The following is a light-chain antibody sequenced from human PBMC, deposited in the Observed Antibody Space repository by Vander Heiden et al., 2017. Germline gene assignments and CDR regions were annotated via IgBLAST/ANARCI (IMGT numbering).Light chain of an antibody. CDR2: DVT. CDR3: SSYTSSTAVV. Sequence: QSALTQPASVSGSPGQSLTLSCTGTSSDIGTYNFVSWYQQHPGKAPKLLIFDVTDRPSGVSDRFSGSKSGNTASLTISGLQAEDEAVYYCSSYTSSTAVVFGGGSKLTVL. V-gene: IGLV2-14*03. CDR1: SSDIGTYNF. J-gene: IGLJ3*02.